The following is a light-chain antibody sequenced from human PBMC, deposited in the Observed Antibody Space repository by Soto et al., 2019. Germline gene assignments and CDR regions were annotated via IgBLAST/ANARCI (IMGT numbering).Light chain of an antibody. J-gene: IGKJ4*01. V-gene: IGKV1-27*01. CDR3: QQYNSAPRV. Sequence: DLQMTQAPSSLSASVGDRVTITCRALQNSNNYLAWYQQKAGRVPKLQIDPASTLQSGVPSRFSGSGSVTDFTLTISSLPPEDFATYYFQQYNSAPRVFGGGTKVEIK. CDR2: PAS. CDR1: QNSNNY.